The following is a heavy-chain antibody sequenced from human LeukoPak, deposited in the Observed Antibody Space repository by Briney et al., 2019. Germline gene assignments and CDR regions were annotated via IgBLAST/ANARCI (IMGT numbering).Heavy chain of an antibody. V-gene: IGHV3-74*01. CDR3: ARDYNWNPPDY. CDR2: INSDGSIT. J-gene: IGHJ4*02. D-gene: IGHD1-1*01. Sequence: PGGSLRLSCAASGFTFSSHWMHWVRQAPGKGLVWVSRINSDGSITTYADSAQGRFTISRDNAKNTLYLQMNCLRVEDTAVYYCARDYNWNPPDYWGQGTHVTVSS. CDR1: GFTFSSHW.